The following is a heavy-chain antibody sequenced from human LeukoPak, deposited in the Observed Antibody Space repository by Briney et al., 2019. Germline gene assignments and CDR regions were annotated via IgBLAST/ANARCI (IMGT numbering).Heavy chain of an antibody. CDR3: AKAGSRQLEDY. V-gene: IGHV3-23*01. D-gene: IGHD1-1*01. CDR1: GFAFSDYD. Sequence: PGGSLRLSCAASGFAFSDYDMSWVGQAPGKGLEWVSAVSASGASTYYADSVEGRFSISRENSKRTLYLQMNSLRAEDTALYYCAKAGSRQLEDYWGQGTLVTISS. CDR2: VSASGAST. J-gene: IGHJ4*02.